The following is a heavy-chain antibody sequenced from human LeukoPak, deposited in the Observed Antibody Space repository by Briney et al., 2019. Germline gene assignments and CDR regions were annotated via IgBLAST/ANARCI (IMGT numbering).Heavy chain of an antibody. J-gene: IGHJ6*02. Sequence: SETLSLTCAVYGGSFSGYYWSWIRQPPGKGLEWIGEINHSGSTNYNPSLKSRVTISVDTSKNQFSLKLSSVTAADTAVYYCARNLGYCSGGSCYYYGMDVWGQGTTVTISS. V-gene: IGHV4-34*01. D-gene: IGHD2-15*01. CDR3: ARNLGYCSGGSCYYYGMDV. CDR2: INHSGST. CDR1: GGSFSGYY.